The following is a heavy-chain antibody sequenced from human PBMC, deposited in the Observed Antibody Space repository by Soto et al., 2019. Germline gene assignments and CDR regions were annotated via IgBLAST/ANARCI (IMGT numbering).Heavy chain of an antibody. V-gene: IGHV3-23*01. CDR1: GFTFSSYA. J-gene: IGHJ6*02. CDR2: ISGSGGST. D-gene: IGHD3-3*01. CDR3: AKGRDWSGFFDYYGMDV. Sequence: SLRLSCAASGFTFSSYAMSWVRQAPGKGLEWVSAISGSGGSTYYADSVKGRFTISRDNSKNTLYLQMNSLRAEDTAVYYCAKGRDWSGFFDYYGMDVWGQGTTVTVSS.